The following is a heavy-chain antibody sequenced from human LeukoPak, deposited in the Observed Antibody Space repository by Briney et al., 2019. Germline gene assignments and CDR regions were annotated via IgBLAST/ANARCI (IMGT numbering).Heavy chain of an antibody. Sequence: SQTLSLTCAVSGGSISSGGYSWSWIRQPPGKGLEWIGYIYHSGSTYYNPSLKSRVTISVDRSKNQFSLKLSSVTAADTAVYYCARGRTYAYCGGDCSPLFDYWGQGTLVTVSS. J-gene: IGHJ4*02. CDR1: GGSISSGGYS. CDR3: ARGRTYAYCGGDCSPLFDY. V-gene: IGHV4-30-2*01. D-gene: IGHD2-21*02. CDR2: IYHSGST.